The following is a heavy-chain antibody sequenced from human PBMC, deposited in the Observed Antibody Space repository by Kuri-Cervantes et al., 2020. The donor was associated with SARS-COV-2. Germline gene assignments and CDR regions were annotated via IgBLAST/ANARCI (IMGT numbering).Heavy chain of an antibody. CDR3: AKIDYGDYGSSFDY. Sequence: GESLKISCAASGFTFSSYWMSWVRQAPGKGLEWVSVIYSCGSTYYADSAKGRFTISRDNAKNSLYLQMNSLRAEDTALYYCAKIDYGDYGSSFDYWGQGTLVTVSS. J-gene: IGHJ4*02. CDR2: IYSCGST. CDR1: GFTFSSYW. V-gene: IGHV3-53*05. D-gene: IGHD4-17*01.